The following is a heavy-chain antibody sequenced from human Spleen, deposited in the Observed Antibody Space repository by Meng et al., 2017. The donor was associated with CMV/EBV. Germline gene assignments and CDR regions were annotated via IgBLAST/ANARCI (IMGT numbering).Heavy chain of an antibody. CDR3: ARHGRYYGDLNWFDP. CDR1: GGSSSSSSYY. V-gene: IGHV4-39*01. CDR2: IYYSGST. J-gene: IGHJ5*02. Sequence: GGSSSSSSYYWGWIRQPPGKGLEWIGSIYYSGSTYYNPSLKSRVTISVDTSKNQFSLKLSSVTAADTAVYYCARHGRYYGDLNWFDPWGQGTLVTVSS. D-gene: IGHD4-17*01.